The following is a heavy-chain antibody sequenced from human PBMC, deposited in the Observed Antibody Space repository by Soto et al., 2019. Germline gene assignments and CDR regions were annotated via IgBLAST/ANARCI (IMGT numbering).Heavy chain of an antibody. CDR3: ARGPHIAVDHYKKYYFDY. CDR2: INPSGGTT. V-gene: IGHV1-46*01. Sequence: ASVKVSCKASGYTFTYNFMHWVRQAPGQGLEWMGIINPSGGTTGAAQKFQDRVTMTRDTSTSTVYMELSSLRSEDTAVYYCARGPHIAVDHYKKYYFDYWGQGTLVTVSS. CDR1: GYTFTYNF. J-gene: IGHJ4*02. D-gene: IGHD2-15*01.